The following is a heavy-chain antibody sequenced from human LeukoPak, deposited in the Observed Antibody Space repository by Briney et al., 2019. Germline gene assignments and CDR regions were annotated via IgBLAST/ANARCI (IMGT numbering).Heavy chain of an antibody. J-gene: IGHJ4*02. V-gene: IGHV1-8*03. CDR1: GYTFTSYD. Sequence: SVKVSCKASGYTFTSYDINWVRRATGQGLEWMGWMNPNSGNTGYAKKFQGRVTITRSTSISTAYMELSSLRSEDTAVYYCAREPSSGYDHEYYFAYWGQGNLVTVSS. CDR3: AREPSSGYDHEYYFAY. D-gene: IGHD5-12*01. CDR2: MNPNSGNT.